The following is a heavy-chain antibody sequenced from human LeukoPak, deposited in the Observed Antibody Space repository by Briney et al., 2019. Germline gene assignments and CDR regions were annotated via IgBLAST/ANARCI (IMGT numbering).Heavy chain of an antibody. CDR1: GFTFSSYW. Sequence: GGSLRLSCAASGFTFSSYWMSWVRQAPGKGLEWVANIKQDGSEKYYVDSVKGRFTISRDNAKNSLYLQMNSLRAEDTAVYYCARKGTEAVAGPWYVDLWGRGTLATVSS. CDR3: ARKGTEAVAGPWYVDL. CDR2: IKQDGSEK. J-gene: IGHJ2*01. D-gene: IGHD6-19*01. V-gene: IGHV3-7*01.